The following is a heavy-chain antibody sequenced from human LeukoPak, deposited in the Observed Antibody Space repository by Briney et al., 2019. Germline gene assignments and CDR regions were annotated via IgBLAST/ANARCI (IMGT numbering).Heavy chain of an antibody. D-gene: IGHD4-11*01. CDR1: GFTFSSYG. CDR3: AREPTLYRGGY. CDR2: IKQDGSEK. V-gene: IGHV3-7*01. Sequence: GGSLRLSRAGSGFTFSSYGMHGVRKAPGKGRGGVANIKQDGSEKYYVDSVKGRFTISRDNAKNSLYLQMNSLRAEDTAVYYCAREPTLYRGGYWGQGTLVTVSS. J-gene: IGHJ4*02.